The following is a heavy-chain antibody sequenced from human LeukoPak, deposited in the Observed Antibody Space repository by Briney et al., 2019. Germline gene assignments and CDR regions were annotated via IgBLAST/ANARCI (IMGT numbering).Heavy chain of an antibody. CDR1: GFTFSSYA. D-gene: IGHD3-10*01. Sequence: GGSLRLSCAASGFTFSSYAMSWVRQAPGKGLEWVSAISGSGGGTYYADSVKGRFTISRDNSKNTLYLQMNSLRAEDTAVYYCAKDVVLLWFGELSRWFDPWGQGTLVTVSS. CDR2: ISGSGGGT. CDR3: AKDVVLLWFGELSRWFDP. J-gene: IGHJ5*02. V-gene: IGHV3-23*01.